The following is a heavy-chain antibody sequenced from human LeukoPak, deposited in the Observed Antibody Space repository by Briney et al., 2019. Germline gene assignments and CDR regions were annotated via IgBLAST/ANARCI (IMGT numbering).Heavy chain of an antibody. CDR2: ISAGNGNT. V-gene: IGHV1-3*01. D-gene: IGHD2-2*01. CDR3: ARALVVFPQPSWYGLGY. CDR1: GYTFTSYA. J-gene: IGHJ4*02. Sequence: ASVKVSCKASGYTFTSYAMHWVRQAPGQRLEWMGWISAGNGNTKYSQKFQGRVTITRDTSASTAYMELSSLRSEDTAVYYCARALVVFPQPSWYGLGYWGQGTLVTVSS.